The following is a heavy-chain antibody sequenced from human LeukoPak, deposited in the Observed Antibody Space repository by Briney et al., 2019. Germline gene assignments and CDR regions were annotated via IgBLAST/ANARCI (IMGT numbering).Heavy chain of an antibody. J-gene: IGHJ4*02. CDR2: MNPNSGNT. CDR1: GYTFTSYD. V-gene: IGHV1-8*01. D-gene: IGHD3-22*01. Sequence: ASVKVSCKASGYTFTSYDINWVRQATGQGLEWMGWMNPNSGNTGYAQKFQGRVTMTRNTSISTAYMELSSLRSEDTAVYYCARLGLFAQSGYDSSGYKNDYWGQGTLVTVSS. CDR3: ARLGLFAQSGYDSSGYKNDY.